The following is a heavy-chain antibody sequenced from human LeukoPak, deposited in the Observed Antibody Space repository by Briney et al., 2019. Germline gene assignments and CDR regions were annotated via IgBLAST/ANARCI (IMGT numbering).Heavy chain of an antibody. D-gene: IGHD3-22*01. Sequence: PWASVKVSCKASGYTFTSYGISWVRQAPGQGLEWMGWISAHNGNTNYAQKLQGRVTMTTDTSTSTAYMELRSLRSDDTAVYYCARVIGYYYDSSGSFDPWGQGTLVTVSS. CDR3: ARVIGYYYDSSGSFDP. V-gene: IGHV1-18*01. CDR1: GYTFTSYG. J-gene: IGHJ5*02. CDR2: ISAHNGNT.